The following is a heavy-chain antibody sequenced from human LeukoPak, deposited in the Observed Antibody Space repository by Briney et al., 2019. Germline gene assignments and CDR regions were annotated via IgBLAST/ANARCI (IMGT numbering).Heavy chain of an antibody. CDR1: GFTFDDYA. V-gene: IGHV3-9*01. Sequence: GESLRLSCAASGFTFDDYAMHWVRHAPGKGLEWVSGISWNSGSIGYADSVKGRFTISRDNAKNSLYLQMNSLRAEDTALYYCAKDSSTSGAPDYWGQGTLVTVSS. CDR2: ISWNSGSI. D-gene: IGHD2-2*01. CDR3: AKDSSTSGAPDY. J-gene: IGHJ4*02.